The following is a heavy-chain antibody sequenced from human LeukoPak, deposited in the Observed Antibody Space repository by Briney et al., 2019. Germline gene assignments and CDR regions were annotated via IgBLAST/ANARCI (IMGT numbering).Heavy chain of an antibody. V-gene: IGHV3-15*01. CDR2: IKAKIHGETI. J-gene: IGHJ4*02. CDR3: TRRSTI. D-gene: IGHD5-24*01. Sequence: PGGSLRLSCAASGITLSDFWFSWVRQAPGKGLEWVARIKAKIHGETIDYAEPVRGRFIISRDDSRNTVYLQMNSLKFEDTAMYYCTRRSTIWGRGTRVTVSS. CDR1: GITLSDFW.